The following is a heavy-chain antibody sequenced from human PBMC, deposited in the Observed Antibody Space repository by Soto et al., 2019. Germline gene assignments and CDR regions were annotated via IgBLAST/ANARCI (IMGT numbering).Heavy chain of an antibody. V-gene: IGHV3-21*01. D-gene: IGHD1-1*01. CDR3: AGGIWNDNAY. J-gene: IGHJ4*02. CDR2: ISSSAVYI. Sequence: EVQLVESGGGPVRPGGSLKLSCAASGFNFITYSLSWVRQAPGKGLEWVASISSSAVYIDYADSVKGRFTISRDNAKNTLYLQMNSLRAEDTAVYYCAGGIWNDNAYWGQGTLVTVSS. CDR1: GFNFITYS.